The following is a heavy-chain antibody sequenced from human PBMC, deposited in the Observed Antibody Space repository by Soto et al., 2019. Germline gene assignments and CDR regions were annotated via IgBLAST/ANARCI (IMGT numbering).Heavy chain of an antibody. CDR2: IGTVGDT. CDR1: GFTFSTYD. CDR3: ARGTVAGTTHYHYGMDV. V-gene: IGHV3-13*01. J-gene: IGHJ6*02. Sequence: GGSLRLSCAASGFTFSTYDMHWVRQATGKGLEWVSAIGTVGDTYYPGSAKGRFTISSENAKNSLYLQMNSLGAEDPAVYYCARGTVAGTTHYHYGMDVWGQGTTVTVSS. D-gene: IGHD1-1*01.